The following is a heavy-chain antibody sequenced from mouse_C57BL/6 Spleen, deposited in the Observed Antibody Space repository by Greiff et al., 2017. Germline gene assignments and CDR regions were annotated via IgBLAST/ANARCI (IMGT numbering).Heavy chain of an antibody. Sequence: EVKLQQSGPELVKPGASVKISCKASGYTFTDYYMNWVKQSHGKSLEWLGDINPNNGGTSYNQEFKGKATLTVDKSSSTAYMELRSLTSEDSAVYYCAIYYDYDGHFYDWGQGTTLTVSS. D-gene: IGHD2-4*01. CDR1: GYTFTDYY. J-gene: IGHJ2*01. CDR2: INPNNGGT. V-gene: IGHV1-26*01. CDR3: AIYYDYDGHFYD.